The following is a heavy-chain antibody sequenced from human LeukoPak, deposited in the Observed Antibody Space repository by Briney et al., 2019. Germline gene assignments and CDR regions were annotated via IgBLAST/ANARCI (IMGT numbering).Heavy chain of an antibody. D-gene: IGHD2-15*01. V-gene: IGHV3-30*18. Sequence: GGSPRLSCAASGFTFSSYGTHWVRQAPGKGLEWVAVISYDGSNKYYADSVKGRFTISRDNSKNTLYLQMNSLRAEDTAVYYCAKSMGYYDAFDIWGQGTMVTVSS. J-gene: IGHJ3*02. CDR1: GFTFSSYG. CDR3: AKSMGYYDAFDI. CDR2: ISYDGSNK.